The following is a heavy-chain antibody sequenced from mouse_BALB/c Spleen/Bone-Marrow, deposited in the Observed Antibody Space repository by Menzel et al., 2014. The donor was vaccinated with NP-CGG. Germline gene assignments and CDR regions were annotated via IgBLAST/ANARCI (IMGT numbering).Heavy chain of an antibody. J-gene: IGHJ4*01. Sequence: VKLMESGAELVRPGTSVKVSCKASGYAFTNYLIEWVKQRPGQGLEWIGVINPGSGGTNYNEKFKGKATLTADKSFSTAYMQLSSLTSDDSAVYFCARWDYAMDYWGQGTSVTVSS. CDR1: GYAFTNYL. CDR2: INPGSGGT. CDR3: ARWDYAMDY. V-gene: IGHV1-54*01.